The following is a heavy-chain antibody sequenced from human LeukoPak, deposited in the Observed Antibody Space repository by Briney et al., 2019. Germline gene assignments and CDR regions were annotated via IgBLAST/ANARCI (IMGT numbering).Heavy chain of an antibody. CDR2: INPNSGGT. J-gene: IGHJ1*01. D-gene: IGHD3-10*01. CDR3: ARGTYYYDSASEYFQH. V-gene: IGHV1-2*06. CDR1: GYTFTGYY. Sequence: ASVKVSCKASGYTFTGYYMHWVRQAPGQGLEWMGRINPNSGGTNYAQKFQGRVTMTRDTSISTAYMELSRLRPDDTAVYYCARGTYYYDSASEYFQHWGQGTLVTVSS.